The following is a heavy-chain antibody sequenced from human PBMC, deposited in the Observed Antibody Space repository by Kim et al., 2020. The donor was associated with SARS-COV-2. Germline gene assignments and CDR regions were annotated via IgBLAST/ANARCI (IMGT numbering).Heavy chain of an antibody. Sequence: GGSLRLSCAASGFTFSSYEMNWVRQAPGKGLEWVSYISSSGSTIYYADSVKGRFTISRDNAKNSLYLQMNSLRAEDTAVYYCARPNPNSSGWHILPSRYYYYGMDVWGQGTTVTVSS. V-gene: IGHV3-48*03. J-gene: IGHJ6*02. D-gene: IGHD6-19*01. CDR1: GFTFSSYE. CDR2: ISSSGSTI. CDR3: ARPNPNSSGWHILPSRYYYYGMDV.